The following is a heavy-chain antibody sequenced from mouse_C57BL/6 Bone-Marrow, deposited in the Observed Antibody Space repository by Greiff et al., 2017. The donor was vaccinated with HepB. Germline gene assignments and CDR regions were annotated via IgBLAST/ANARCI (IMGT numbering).Heavy chain of an antibody. CDR3: TGSGYGNYDDY. CDR1: GFTFSNYW. D-gene: IGHD2-10*02. V-gene: IGHV6-3*01. J-gene: IGHJ2*01. Sequence: DVHLVESGGGLVQPGGSMKLSCVASGFTFSNYWMNWVRQSPEKGLEWVAQIRLKSDNYATHYAESVKGRFTISRDDSKSSVYLQMNNLRAEDTGIYYCTGSGYGNYDDYWGQGTTLTVSS. CDR2: IRLKSDNYAT.